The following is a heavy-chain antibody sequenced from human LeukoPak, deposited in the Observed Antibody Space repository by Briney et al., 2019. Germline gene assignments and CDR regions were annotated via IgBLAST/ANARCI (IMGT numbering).Heavy chain of an antibody. Sequence: GGSLRLSCVASGFTFNRNAMSWVRQAPGKGLEWVSAINGGGDTTYYADSVKGRFTISRDNSKNTLYLQMNSLRAEDTAVYYCARNVDYWGQGTLVTVSS. CDR2: INGGGDTT. J-gene: IGHJ4*02. CDR3: ARNVDY. V-gene: IGHV3-23*01. CDR1: GFTFNRNA.